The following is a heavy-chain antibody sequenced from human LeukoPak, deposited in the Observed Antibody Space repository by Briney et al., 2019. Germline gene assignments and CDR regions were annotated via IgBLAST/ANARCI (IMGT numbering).Heavy chain of an antibody. D-gene: IGHD6-19*01. CDR3: ARDRQWLVPRSYHYGMDV. CDR2: IFYSGST. V-gene: IGHV4-59*01. CDR1: GGSITSYY. Sequence: PSETLSLTCTVSGGSITSYYWNWIRQPPGKGLEWIGYIFYSGSTYYNPSLKSRVTISVDTSKNQFSLRLTSVTAADTAVYYCARDRQWLVPRSYHYGMDVWGQGTTVTVSS. J-gene: IGHJ6*02.